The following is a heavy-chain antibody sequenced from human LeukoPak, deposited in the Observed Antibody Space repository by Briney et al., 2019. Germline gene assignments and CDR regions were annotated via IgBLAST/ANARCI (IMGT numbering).Heavy chain of an antibody. CDR3: AKKGGATTYGYYYYYMDV. Sequence: GGSLRLSCAASGFTFSSYWMSWVRQAPGKGLEWVANIKQDGSEKYYVDSVKGRFTISRDNAKNSLYLQMNSLRAEDTAVYYCAKKGGATTYGYYYYYMDVWGKGTTVTISS. V-gene: IGHV3-7*01. D-gene: IGHD1-26*01. CDR2: IKQDGSEK. J-gene: IGHJ6*03. CDR1: GFTFSSYW.